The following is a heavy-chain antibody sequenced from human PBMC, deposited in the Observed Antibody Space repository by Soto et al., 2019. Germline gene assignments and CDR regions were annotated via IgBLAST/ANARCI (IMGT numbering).Heavy chain of an antibody. CDR3: ARSITIFGVVIMHYYGMDV. D-gene: IGHD3-3*01. V-gene: IGHV3-33*01. CDR1: GFTFSSYG. CDR2: IWYDGSNK. Sequence: GGSLRLSCAASGFTFSSYGMHWVRQAPGKGLEWVAVIWYDGSNKYYADSVKGRFTISRDNSKNTLYLQMNSLRAEDTAVYYCARSITIFGVVIMHYYGMDVWGQGTTVTVSS. J-gene: IGHJ6*02.